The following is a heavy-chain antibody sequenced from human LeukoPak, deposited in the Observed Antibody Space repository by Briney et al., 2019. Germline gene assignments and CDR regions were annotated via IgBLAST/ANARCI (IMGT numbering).Heavy chain of an antibody. J-gene: IGHJ4*02. Sequence: SETLSLTCAVYGGSFSGYYWSWIRQPPGKGLEWIGEINHSGSTNYNPSLKSRVTISVDTSKNQFSLKLSSVTAADTAAYYCARKHWGSEYWGQGTLVTVSS. CDR1: GGSFSGYY. CDR3: ARKHWGSEY. CDR2: INHSGST. V-gene: IGHV4-34*01. D-gene: IGHD7-27*01.